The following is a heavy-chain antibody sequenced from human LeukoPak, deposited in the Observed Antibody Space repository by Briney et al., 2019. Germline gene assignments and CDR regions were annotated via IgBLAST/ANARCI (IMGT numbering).Heavy chain of an antibody. CDR3: ARYTSLDY. D-gene: IGHD1-14*01. Sequence: DSVKGRFTIPRDNAKNSLYLQMNSLRAEDTAVYYCARYTSLDYWGQGTLVTVSS. V-gene: IGHV3-48*01. J-gene: IGHJ4*02.